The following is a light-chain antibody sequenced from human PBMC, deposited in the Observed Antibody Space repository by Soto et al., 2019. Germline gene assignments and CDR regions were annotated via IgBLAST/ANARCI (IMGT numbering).Light chain of an antibody. CDR3: QQYSSHDLLT. J-gene: IGKJ4*01. V-gene: IGKV1-5*01. Sequence: DIQMTQSPATLSASVGDRVTITCRASQSISSWLAWYQEKPGRAPKLLIYDASTLESGVPSRFSGSGSGTEFTLTISSLQPDDFVTYYCQQYSSHDLLTFGGGTKVDIK. CDR1: QSISSW. CDR2: DAS.